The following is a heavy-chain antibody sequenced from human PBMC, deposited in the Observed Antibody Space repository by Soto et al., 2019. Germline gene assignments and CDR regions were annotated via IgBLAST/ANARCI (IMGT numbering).Heavy chain of an antibody. CDR2: IIPISDTA. J-gene: IGHJ5*02. CDR1: GGTFDSDT. V-gene: IGHV1-69*13. Sequence: SVKVSCKASGGTFDSDTITWVREAPVQGLEWMGGIIPISDTAHYAQSFQGRVTITADESTSTVYMELSSLRSEDTAIYYCATLVPAPIKLYPRLGWFDPWGQGTLVTVSS. CDR3: ATLVPAPIKLYPRLGWFDP. D-gene: IGHD2-2*02.